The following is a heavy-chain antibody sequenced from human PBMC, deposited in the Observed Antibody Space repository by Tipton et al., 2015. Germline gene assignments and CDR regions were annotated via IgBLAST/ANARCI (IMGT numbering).Heavy chain of an antibody. CDR3: AKLDGDYLSGYYYGMDV. J-gene: IGHJ6*02. CDR1: GFSFSNYW. V-gene: IGHV3-7*01. D-gene: IGHD4-17*01. Sequence: SLRLSCEASGFSFSNYWMTWVRQAPGKGLEWVANIKPDGSESYYLESVKGRFTFSRDNAKNSLYLQMNRLRAEDTAVYYCAKLDGDYLSGYYYGMDVWGQGTTVTVSS. CDR2: IKPDGSES.